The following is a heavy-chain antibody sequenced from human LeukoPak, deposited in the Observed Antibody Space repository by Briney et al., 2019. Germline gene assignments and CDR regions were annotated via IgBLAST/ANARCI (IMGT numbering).Heavy chain of an antibody. D-gene: IGHD4-11*01. CDR1: GYTFTIYD. J-gene: IGHJ5*02. V-gene: IGHV1-8*03. CDR3: ARGLLGFMRSDYSNYWDNWFDP. CDR2: MNANNGNT. Sequence: ASVKVSCKASGYTFTIYDVNWGRQATGQGRESMGWMNANNGNTGYAQKFQGRVTITRNTSINPAYMVLSSLKSEDTAVYYCARGLLGFMRSDYSNYWDNWFDPWGQGTLVTVSS.